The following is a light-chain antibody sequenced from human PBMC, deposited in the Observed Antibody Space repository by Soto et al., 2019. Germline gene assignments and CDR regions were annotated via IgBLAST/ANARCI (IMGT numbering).Light chain of an antibody. V-gene: IGLV1-44*01. J-gene: IGLJ2*01. CDR3: AAWDDSLNGVV. Sequence: QSVLTQPPSASGTPGQRVTISCSGTSSNIGSKTVNWYQQLPGTAPKLLIYRNNQRPSGVPDRFSGSKSGTSASLAISGLQSEDEVDYYCAAWDDSLNGVVFGGGTKLTVL. CDR1: SSNIGSKT. CDR2: RNN.